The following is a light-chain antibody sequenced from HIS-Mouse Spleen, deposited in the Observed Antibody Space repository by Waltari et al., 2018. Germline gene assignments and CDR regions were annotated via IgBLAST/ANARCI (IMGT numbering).Light chain of an antibody. CDR3: YSTDSSGNHRV. CDR2: EDS. J-gene: IGLJ2*01. Sequence: SYELTQPPSVSVSPGQTARNTCTGDALPKKYAYWYQQKLGQAPVLVIYEDSKRPSGIPEGFSGSSSGTMATLTISGAQVEDEADYYCYSTDSSGNHRVFGGGTKLTVL. V-gene: IGLV3-10*01. CDR1: ALPKKY.